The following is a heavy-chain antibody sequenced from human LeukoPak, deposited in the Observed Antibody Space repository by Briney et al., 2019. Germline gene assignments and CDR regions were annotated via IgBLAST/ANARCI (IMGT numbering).Heavy chain of an antibody. J-gene: IGHJ4*02. V-gene: IGHV3-30*02. D-gene: IGHD3-10*01. CDR3: AKDTLVWFGELSLFDY. CDR2: IRYDGSNK. Sequence: GGSLRLSCAASGFTFSSYGMHWVRQAPGKGLEWVAFIRYDGSNKYYADSVKGRFTISRDNSKNTLYLQMNSLRAEDTAVYYCAKDTLVWFGELSLFDYWGQGTLVTVSS. CDR1: GFTFSSYG.